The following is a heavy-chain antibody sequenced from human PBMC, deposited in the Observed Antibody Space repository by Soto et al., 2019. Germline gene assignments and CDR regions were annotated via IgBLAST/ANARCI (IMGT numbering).Heavy chain of an antibody. Sequence: GSGPTLVNPTQTLTLTCTFSGFSLSTSGVGVGWIRQPPGKALEWLALIYWNDDKRYSPSLKSRLTITKDTSKNQVVLTMTNMDPVDTATYYCARVSGITIFGVVITATYYFDYWGQGTLVTVSS. CDR1: GFSLSTSGVG. CDR3: ARVSGITIFGVVITATYYFDY. V-gene: IGHV2-5*01. J-gene: IGHJ4*02. D-gene: IGHD3-3*01. CDR2: IYWNDDK.